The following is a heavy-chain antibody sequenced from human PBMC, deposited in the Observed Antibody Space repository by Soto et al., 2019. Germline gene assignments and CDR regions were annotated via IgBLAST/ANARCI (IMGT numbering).Heavy chain of an antibody. D-gene: IGHD1-1*01. CDR3: ARDLKTRQLDY. J-gene: IGHJ4*02. CDR2: IWFDGSDQ. Sequence: QVQLVESGGGVVQPGMSLRLSCAASGFAFSGYAMHWVRQAPGKGLEWVAGIWFDGSDQYYGDSVEGRFTISRDNSWNTLYLQINSLRAEDTGVYFCARDLKTRQLDYWGQGTLVTVSS. V-gene: IGHV3-33*01. CDR1: GFAFSGYA.